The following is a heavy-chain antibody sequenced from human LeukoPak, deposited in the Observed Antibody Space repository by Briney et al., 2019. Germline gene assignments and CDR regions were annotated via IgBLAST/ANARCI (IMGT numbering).Heavy chain of an antibody. CDR1: GFTFSSYG. V-gene: IGHV3-33*01. J-gene: IGHJ4*02. Sequence: GRSLRLSYAASGFTFSSYGMHWVRQAPGKGLEWVAVIWSDENIRYYADSVKGRFTISRDNSKNTLYLQMNSLRADDTAVYYCVRDFSSYFDYWGQGSLVTVSS. CDR2: IWSDENIR. CDR3: VRDFSSYFDY. D-gene: IGHD6-13*01.